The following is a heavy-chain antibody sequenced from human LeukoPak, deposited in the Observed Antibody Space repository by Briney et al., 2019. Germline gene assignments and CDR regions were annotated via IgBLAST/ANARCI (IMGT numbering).Heavy chain of an antibody. CDR3: ARSYYYDTSGSKDAFDI. CDR2: IYSSGST. Sequence: SQTLSLTCTVSGGSISSGSYYWNWIRQPSGKGLEWIGRIYSSGSTNYNPSLKSRVTISGDTSKNQFSLKLNSVTAADTAVYYCARSYYYDTSGSKDAFDIWGQGTMVTVSS. CDR1: GGSISSGSYY. V-gene: IGHV4-61*02. D-gene: IGHD3-22*01. J-gene: IGHJ3*02.